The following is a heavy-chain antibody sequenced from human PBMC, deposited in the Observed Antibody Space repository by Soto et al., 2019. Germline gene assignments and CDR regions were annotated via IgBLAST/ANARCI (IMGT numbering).Heavy chain of an antibody. J-gene: IGHJ4*02. D-gene: IGHD6-13*01. V-gene: IGHV1-69*06. CDR3: ESERKRSSWSRGCDY. Sequence: QVQVVQSGAEVKKPGSSVKISCKASGGTFSSYAISWVRQAPGQGLEWMGGIITIFGTANYAQKFQGRVTITADKYNNPGYMELSSLRSDDTAVYYCESERKRSSWSRGCDYWGQGTLVTV. CDR2: IITIFGTA. CDR1: GGTFSSYA.